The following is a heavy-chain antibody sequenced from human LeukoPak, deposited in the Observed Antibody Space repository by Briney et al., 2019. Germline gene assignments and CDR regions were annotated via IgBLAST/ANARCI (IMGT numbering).Heavy chain of an antibody. CDR3: ATMNIVATGYFDH. D-gene: IGHD5-12*01. CDR1: GLTFSIYA. V-gene: IGHV3-23*01. J-gene: IGHJ4*02. CDR2: ITGSGDDT. Sequence: GGSLRLSCAASGLTFSIYAITWVRQAPGKRLEWVSGITGSGDDTDYADSVKGRFTTSRDNSKNTAYLQMNRLRADDTALYYCATMNIVATGYFDHWGRGTLVTVSS.